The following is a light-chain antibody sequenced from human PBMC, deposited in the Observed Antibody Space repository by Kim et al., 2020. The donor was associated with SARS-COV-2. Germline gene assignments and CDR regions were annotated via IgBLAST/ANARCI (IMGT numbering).Light chain of an antibody. CDR3: QQYTSSLPIT. CDR2: GAS. V-gene: IGKV3-20*01. J-gene: IGKJ5*01. Sequence: PGERATLSCRASHYVSSDYLAWYQQKPGQAPRLLIYGASSRATGVPDRFIGSGSTTDFTLIISRLEPEDFAVYYCQQYTSSLPITFGQGTRL. CDR1: HYVSSDY.